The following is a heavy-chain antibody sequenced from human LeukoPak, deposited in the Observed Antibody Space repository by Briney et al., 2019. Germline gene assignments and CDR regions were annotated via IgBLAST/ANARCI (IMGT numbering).Heavy chain of an antibody. V-gene: IGHV1-69*13. CDR2: IIPIFGTA. CDR3: ASGIAAAGNLDAFDI. J-gene: IGHJ3*02. Sequence: SVKVSCKASGGTFSSYAISWVRQAPGQGLDGMGGIIPIFGTANYAQTFQGRVTITADESTGTAYMELSSLRSEDTAVYYCASGIAAAGNLDAFDIWGQGTMVTVSS. D-gene: IGHD6-13*01. CDR1: GGTFSSYA.